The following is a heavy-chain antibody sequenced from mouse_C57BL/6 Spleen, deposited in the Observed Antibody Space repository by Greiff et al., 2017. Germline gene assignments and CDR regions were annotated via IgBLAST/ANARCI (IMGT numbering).Heavy chain of an antibody. CDR1: GYTFTSYW. CDR3: ARSSNYYAMDY. V-gene: IGHV1-53*01. CDR2: INPSNGGT. Sequence: QVQLQQPGTELVKPGASVKLSCKASGYTFTSYWMHWVKQRPGQVLEWIGNINPSNGGTNYNEKFKSKATLTVDKTSSTAYMQLSSLTSEVSAVYYCARSSNYYAMDYWGQGTSVTVSS. D-gene: IGHD2-5*01. J-gene: IGHJ4*01.